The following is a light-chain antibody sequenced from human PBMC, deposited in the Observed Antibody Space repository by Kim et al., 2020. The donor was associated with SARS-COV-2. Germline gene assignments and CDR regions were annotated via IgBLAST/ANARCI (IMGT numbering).Light chain of an antibody. CDR3: HQYNSYSYT. V-gene: IGKV1-5*03. Sequence: DIQMTQSPSALSASVGDRVTITCRASETIRTSLAWHQQTPGKAPKLLIYEASSLGSGVPSRFSGSGSGTDFTLTISGLQPDDSATYYCHQYNSYSYTFGQGTKLEI. CDR2: EAS. J-gene: IGKJ2*01. CDR1: ETIRTS.